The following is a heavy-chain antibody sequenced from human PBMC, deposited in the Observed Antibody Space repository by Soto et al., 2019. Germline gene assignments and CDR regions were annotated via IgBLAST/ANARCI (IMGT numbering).Heavy chain of an antibody. V-gene: IGHV4-31*03. CDR3: AREEGAVTAGGYYYYYGLDV. CDR1: GGSISSGGYY. J-gene: IGHJ6*02. D-gene: IGHD2-21*02. Sequence: QVQLQESGPGLVKPSQTLSLTCTVSGGSISSGGYYWSWIRQHPGKGLEWIGYIYYSGSTYYNPSLKGRVTISVDTSNNQFSLKLTSVTAADTAVYYCAREEGAVTAGGYYYYYGLDVWGQGTTVTVSS. CDR2: IYYSGST.